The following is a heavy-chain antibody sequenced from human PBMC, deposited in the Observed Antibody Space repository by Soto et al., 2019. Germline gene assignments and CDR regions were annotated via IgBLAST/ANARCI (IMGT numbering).Heavy chain of an antibody. CDR2: IYYIGST. CDR3: ARDANWYGDYYGMDV. V-gene: IGHV4-59*01. Sequence: KPSETLSLTCSVSGGAMSSYYWTWIRQPPGKGLEWIGYIYYIGSTKYNPSLKSRVTISVDTSKNQFSLRLSSVTAADTAVYYCARDANWYGDYYGMDVWGQGTTVTVSS. D-gene: IGHD1-1*01. CDR1: GGAMSSYY. J-gene: IGHJ6*02.